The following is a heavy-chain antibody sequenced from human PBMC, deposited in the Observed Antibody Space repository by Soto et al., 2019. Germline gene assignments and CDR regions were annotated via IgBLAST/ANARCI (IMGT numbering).Heavy chain of an antibody. CDR2: IIPIFGTA. Sequence: ASVKVSCKASGGTFSSYASSWVRQAPGQGLEWMGGIIPIFGTANYAQKFQGRVTITADESTSTAYMELSSLRSEDTAVYYCARQKLGATYAYWGQGTLVPVSS. D-gene: IGHD1-26*01. CDR3: ARQKLGATYAY. J-gene: IGHJ4*02. V-gene: IGHV1-69*13. CDR1: GGTFSSYA.